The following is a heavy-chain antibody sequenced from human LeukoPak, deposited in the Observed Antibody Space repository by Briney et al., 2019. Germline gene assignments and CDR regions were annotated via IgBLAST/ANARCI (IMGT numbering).Heavy chain of an antibody. CDR3: ARDGIDDYYDSSGYYGN. D-gene: IGHD3-22*01. J-gene: IGHJ4*02. Sequence: GGSLRLSCAASGFTFSNYWMSWVRQAPGKGLEWVASIKQDGSEKYYVDSVKGRFTISRDNAKNSLYLQMNSLRAEDTAVYYCARDGIDDYYDSSGYYGNWGQGTLVTVSS. CDR2: IKQDGSEK. V-gene: IGHV3-7*01. CDR1: GFTFSNYW.